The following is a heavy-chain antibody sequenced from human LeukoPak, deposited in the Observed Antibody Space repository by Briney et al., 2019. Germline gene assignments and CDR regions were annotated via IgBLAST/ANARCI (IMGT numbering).Heavy chain of an antibody. V-gene: IGHV4-59*01. CDR2: IYYSGST. J-gene: IGHJ4*02. Sequence: SETLSLTCTVSGGSISSYYWSWIRQPPGKGLEWIGYIYYSGSTNYNPSLKSRVTISVDTSKNQFSLKLSSVTAADTAVYYCARGYYDFWGGYSNYFDYWGRGTLVTVSS. D-gene: IGHD3-3*01. CDR1: GGSISSYY. CDR3: ARGYYDFWGGYSNYFDY.